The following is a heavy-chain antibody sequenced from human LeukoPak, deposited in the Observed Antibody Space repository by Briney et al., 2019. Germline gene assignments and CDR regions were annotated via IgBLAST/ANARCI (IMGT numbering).Heavy chain of an antibody. V-gene: IGHV3-21*04. D-gene: IGHD2-8*01. CDR1: GFTFSSYT. J-gene: IGHJ1*01. CDR3: AKPYCTNGVCPEYFQH. Sequence: GGSLRLSCAASGFTFSSYTVNWVRQAPGKGLEWVSSISSSGNYTYYVESLKGRFTISRDNSKNTLYLQMNSLRAEDTAVYYCAKPYCTNGVCPEYFQHWGQGTLVTVSS. CDR2: ISSSGNYT.